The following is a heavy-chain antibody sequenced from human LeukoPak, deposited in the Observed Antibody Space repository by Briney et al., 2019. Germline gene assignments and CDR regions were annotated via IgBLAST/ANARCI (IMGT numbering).Heavy chain of an antibody. D-gene: IGHD5-12*01. CDR3: AKVKGYSREGVDC. V-gene: IGHV3-23*01. J-gene: IGHJ4*02. CDR1: GFTFSSYA. CDR2: IGGRGVAI. Sequence: PGGSLRLSCAASGFTFSSYAMSWVRQAPGKGLEWVSGIGGRGVAIYYAASVKGRFTISRDDFKNTLYLQMDSLRDEDTAVYYCAKVKGYSREGVDCWGQGTLVTVSS.